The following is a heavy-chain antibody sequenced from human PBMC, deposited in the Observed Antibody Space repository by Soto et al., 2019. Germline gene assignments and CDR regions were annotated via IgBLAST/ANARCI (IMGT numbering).Heavy chain of an antibody. CDR3: TIDWGSATHYARAFDV. J-gene: IGHJ3*01. V-gene: IGHV3-15*01. CDR1: GFACKYAR. D-gene: IGHD3-16*01. CDR2: IRSNIDGATT. Sequence: EVLLVESGGGLVKPGGSLRLSCAASGFACKYARMTWVRQPPGKGLEWVGPIRSNIDGATTAYAAPVKGRFTIPRDESNNTMDLQMNRLITEDKAVYYCTIDWGSATHYARAFDVWGKGKMVTVSS.